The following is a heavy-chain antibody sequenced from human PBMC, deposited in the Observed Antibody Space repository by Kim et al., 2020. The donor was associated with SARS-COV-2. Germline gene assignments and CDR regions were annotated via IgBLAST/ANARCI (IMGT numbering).Heavy chain of an antibody. V-gene: IGHV4-34*01. CDR3: ARNDILTGYPPDY. Sequence: YNPSLKSRVTLSIDTSNHQFFLKVTSVTAADTAVYYCARNDILTGYPPDYWGQGTQVIVSS. J-gene: IGHJ4*02. D-gene: IGHD3-9*01.